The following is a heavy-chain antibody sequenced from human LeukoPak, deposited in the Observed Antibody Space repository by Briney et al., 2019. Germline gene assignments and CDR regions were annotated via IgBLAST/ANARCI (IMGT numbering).Heavy chain of an antibody. Sequence: PGGSLRLSCAASGFTFSNYEMNWVRQAPGKGLEWISYISDSGATMHYADSVKGRFTISRDNARDSLYLQTNSLRAEDTAVYCCASAGDYWGQGTLVTVSS. CDR1: GFTFSNYE. D-gene: IGHD6-13*01. CDR2: ISDSGATM. J-gene: IGHJ4*02. V-gene: IGHV3-48*03. CDR3: ASAGDY.